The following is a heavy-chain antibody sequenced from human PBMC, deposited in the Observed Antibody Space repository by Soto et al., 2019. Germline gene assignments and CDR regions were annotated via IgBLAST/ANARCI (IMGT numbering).Heavy chain of an antibody. CDR3: TTVYCSGGTCLAGY. D-gene: IGHD2-15*01. V-gene: IGHV3-15*07. Sequence: GGSLRLSCAASGFTFTNAWMNWVRQAPGKGLEWVGRLKSKTDGGTTDYAAPVKGRFTVSRDDSKNTLYLQMNSLETEDTAVYYCTTVYCSGGTCLAGYWGQGT. CDR1: GFTFTNAW. J-gene: IGHJ4*02. CDR2: LKSKTDGGTT.